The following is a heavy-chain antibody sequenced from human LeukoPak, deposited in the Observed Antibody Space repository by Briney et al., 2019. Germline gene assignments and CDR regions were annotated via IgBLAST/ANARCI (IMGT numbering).Heavy chain of an antibody. J-gene: IGHJ3*02. CDR2: IYHTGSN. CDR3: ARDQGGGSHSHAFDI. CDR1: GGSVSNADYY. Sequence: PSETLSLTCTVSGGSVSNADYYWSWIRHPPGKTLEWIGYIYHTGSNNYKYSLKSRVTISLDTSKNRFSLRLTSMTAADTAIYYCARDQGGGSHSHAFDIWGQGTMVTVSS. V-gene: IGHV4-61*08. D-gene: IGHD3-16*01.